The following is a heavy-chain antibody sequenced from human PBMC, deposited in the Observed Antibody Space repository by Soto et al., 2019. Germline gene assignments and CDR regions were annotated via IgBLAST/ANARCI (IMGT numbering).Heavy chain of an antibody. J-gene: IGHJ6*02. CDR1: SGSISSGDYY. CDR2: VYYSGGA. V-gene: IGHV4-61*08. CDR3: TRDGDGRMTTNPYYYYGMDV. D-gene: IGHD2-21*02. Sequence: SETLSLTCTVSSGSISSGDYYWSWIRQPPGKGLEWIGNVYYSGGAKYNPSVKRRVSISVDTSKNQFSLNLSSVTAADTAVYYCTRDGDGRMTTNPYYYYGMDVWGPGITVTVSS.